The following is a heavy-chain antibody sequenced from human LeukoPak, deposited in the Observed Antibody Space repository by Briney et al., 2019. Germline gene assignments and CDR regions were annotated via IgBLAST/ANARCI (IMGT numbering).Heavy chain of an antibody. CDR3: ARGDHCSSTSCYGRYYFDY. D-gene: IGHD2-2*01. J-gene: IGHJ4*02. CDR2: INAGNGNT. V-gene: IGHV1-3*01. CDR1: GYTFTSYA. Sequence: ASAKVSCKASGYTFTSYAMHWVRQAPRQRLGWMGWINAGNGNTKYSQTFQGRVTITRDTSASTAYMELSSLRSEETDVYYCARGDHCSSTSCYGRYYFDYWGQGTLVTVSS.